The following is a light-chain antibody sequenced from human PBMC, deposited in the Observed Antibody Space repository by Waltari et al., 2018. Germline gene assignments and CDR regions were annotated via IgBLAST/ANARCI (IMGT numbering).Light chain of an antibody. V-gene: IGLV2-11*01. J-gene: IGLJ1*01. CDR1: RTDVGGYRF. CDR2: DVF. Sequence: QSALTQPRSVPGSPGQSVTISRTRTRTDVGGYRFVAWYQQHPGNAPKLIICDVFKRPSGVPDRFSGSKSGNMASLTISGLQAEDEADYYCCSYAGNYVNYVFGTGTEVTVL. CDR3: CSYAGNYVNYV.